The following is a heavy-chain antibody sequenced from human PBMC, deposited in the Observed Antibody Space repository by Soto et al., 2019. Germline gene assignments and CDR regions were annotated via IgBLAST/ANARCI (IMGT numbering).Heavy chain of an antibody. CDR2: ISSSSSYI. D-gene: IGHD2-21*02. Sequence: GESLKISCAASGFTFSSYSMNWVRQAPGKGLEWVSSISSSSSYIYYADSVKGRFTISRDNAKNSLYLQMNSLRAEDTAVYYCARDLADCGGDCYSYWGQGTLVTVSS. V-gene: IGHV3-21*01. CDR1: GFTFSSYS. CDR3: ARDLADCGGDCYSY. J-gene: IGHJ4*02.